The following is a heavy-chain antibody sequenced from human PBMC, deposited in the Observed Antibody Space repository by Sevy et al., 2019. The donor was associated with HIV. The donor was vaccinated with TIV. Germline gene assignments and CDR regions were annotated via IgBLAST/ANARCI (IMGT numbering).Heavy chain of an antibody. V-gene: IGHV4-34*01. J-gene: IGHJ5*02. Sequence: SETLSLTCAVYGGSFSGYYWSWIRQPPGKGLEWIGEINHSGSTNYNPSPKSRVNISVDTYKNQFYLMLSSVTAADTAVYYCARDKRNYDFWTGYYKGPANWFDPWGQGTLVTVSS. CDR2: INHSGST. D-gene: IGHD3-3*01. CDR1: GGSFSGYY. CDR3: ARDKRNYDFWTGYYKGPANWFDP.